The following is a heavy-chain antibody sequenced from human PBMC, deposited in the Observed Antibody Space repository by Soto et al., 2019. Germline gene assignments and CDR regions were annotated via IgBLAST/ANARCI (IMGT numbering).Heavy chain of an antibody. CDR3: ARDVVGATLYFGYLDY. D-gene: IGHD1-26*01. V-gene: IGHV3-48*01. CDR2: IRSSSSTI. CDR1: GFTFSSYS. J-gene: IGHJ4*02. Sequence: GGSLRLSCAASGFTFSSYSMNWVRQAPGKGLEWVSYIRSSSSTIYYADSVKGRFTISRDNAKNTLYLQMNSLRAEDTAVYYCARDVVGATLYFGYLDYWGQGALVTVSS.